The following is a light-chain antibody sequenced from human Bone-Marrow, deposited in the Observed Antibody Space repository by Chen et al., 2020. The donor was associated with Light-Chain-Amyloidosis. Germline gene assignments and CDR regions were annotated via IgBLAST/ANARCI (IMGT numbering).Light chain of an antibody. CDR1: DLPTKY. J-gene: IGLJ2*01. CDR3: QSADSSGTGEVI. Sequence: SYELTQPPSVSVSPGQTARITCYGDDLPTKYAYWYQQKPGQAPVLVIHRDTERPSGISERFSGSRSGTTATLTIRGVQAEDEADYHCQSADSSGTGEVIFGGGTKLTVL. CDR2: RDT. V-gene: IGLV3-25*03.